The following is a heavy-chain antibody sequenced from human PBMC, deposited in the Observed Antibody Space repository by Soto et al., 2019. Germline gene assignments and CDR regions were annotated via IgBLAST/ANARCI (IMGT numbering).Heavy chain of an antibody. CDR1: GFTFSSYS. D-gene: IGHD6-6*01. CDR3: ASWPSEGESIAARPFIDY. Sequence: GGSLRLSCVASGFTFSSYSMNWVRQAPGKGLEWVSSISSSSSYIYYADSVKGRFTISRDNAKNSLYLQMNSLRAEDTAVYYCASWPSEGESIAARPFIDYWGQGTLVTVSS. V-gene: IGHV3-21*01. J-gene: IGHJ4*02. CDR2: ISSSSSYI.